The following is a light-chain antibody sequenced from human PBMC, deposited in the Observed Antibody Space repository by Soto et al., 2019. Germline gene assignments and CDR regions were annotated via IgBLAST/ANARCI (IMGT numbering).Light chain of an antibody. V-gene: IGKV3-20*01. CDR3: QQCGSSPIT. J-gene: IGKJ5*01. Sequence: EIVLTQSPGTLSLSPGERAPLSCRASQSVSSSYLAWYQQKPGQAPRLLIYGASSRATGIPDRFSGSGSGTDFTLTISRLEPEDFAVYYCQQCGSSPITFGQGTRLEIK. CDR2: GAS. CDR1: QSVSSSY.